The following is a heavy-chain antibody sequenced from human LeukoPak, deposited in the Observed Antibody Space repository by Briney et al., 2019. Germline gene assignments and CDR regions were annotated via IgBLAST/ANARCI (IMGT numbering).Heavy chain of an antibody. CDR2: INPNSGGT. V-gene: IGHV1-2*02. J-gene: IGHJ6*02. Sequence: VSVKVSCKASGYTFTGYYMHWVRQAPGQGLEWMGWINPNSGGTNYAQKFQGRVTMTRDTSISTAYMELSRLRSDDTAVYYCASDGVLWFGELLFPGGYGMDVWGQGTTVTVPS. CDR3: ASDGVLWFGELLFPGGYGMDV. D-gene: IGHD3-10*01. CDR1: GYTFTGYY.